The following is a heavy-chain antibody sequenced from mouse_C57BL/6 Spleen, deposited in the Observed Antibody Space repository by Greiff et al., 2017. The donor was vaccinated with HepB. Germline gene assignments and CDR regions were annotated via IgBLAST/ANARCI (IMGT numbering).Heavy chain of an antibody. J-gene: IGHJ2*01. V-gene: IGHV1-69*01. CDR3: ARCGTVYFDY. Sequence: QVQLQQPGAELVMPGASVKLSCKASGYTFTSYWMHWVKQRPGQGLEWIGEIDPSDSYTNYNQKFKGKSTLTVDKSSSTAYMQLSSLTSEDSAVYYCARCGTVYFDYWGQGTTLTVSS. CDR2: IDPSDSYT. D-gene: IGHD1-1*01. CDR1: GYTFTSYW.